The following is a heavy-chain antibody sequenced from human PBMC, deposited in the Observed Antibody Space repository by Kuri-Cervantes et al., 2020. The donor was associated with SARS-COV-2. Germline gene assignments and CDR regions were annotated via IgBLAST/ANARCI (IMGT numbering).Heavy chain of an antibody. J-gene: IGHJ4*02. D-gene: IGHD6-13*01. Sequence: GQSLQISCAASGLTFSSYGMHWVRQAPGKGLEWVSYISSSSSTIYYADSVKGRFTISRDNAKNSLYLQMNSLRAEDTAVYYCARSGSSWYFWERLLFDYWGQGTLVTVSS. CDR1: GLTFSSYG. CDR2: ISSSSSTI. CDR3: ARSGSSWYFWERLLFDY. V-gene: IGHV3-48*01.